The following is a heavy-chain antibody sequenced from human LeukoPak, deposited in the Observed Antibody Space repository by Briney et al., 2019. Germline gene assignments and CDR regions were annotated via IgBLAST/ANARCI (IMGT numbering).Heavy chain of an antibody. D-gene: IGHD5-24*01. J-gene: IGHJ3*02. CDR1: EGSISSSNHY. Sequence: SETLSLTCTVSEGSISSSNHYWAWIRQPSGKGLEWIGSVYNSGSTYYNPSLKSRATISVDTSKNQFSLNLHSVTAADTGVYYCARKDGDIWGQGTMVTVSS. V-gene: IGHV4-39*01. CDR2: VYNSGST. CDR3: ARKDGDI.